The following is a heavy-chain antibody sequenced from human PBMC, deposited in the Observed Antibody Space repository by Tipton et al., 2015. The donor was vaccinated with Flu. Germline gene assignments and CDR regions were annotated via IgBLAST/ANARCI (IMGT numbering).Heavy chain of an antibody. CDR3: ATGLEWRPYF. Sequence: LRLSCSVSGVSISSGGYYWSWIRHHPGKGLEWIGYMYYRGSTYYNPSLESRVAISLDTSKNQFSLMLSSVTAADTAVYYCATGLEWRPYFWGQGTLVTVAS. CDR1: GVSISSGGYY. CDR2: MYYRGST. V-gene: IGHV4-31*03. J-gene: IGHJ4*02. D-gene: IGHD3-3*01.